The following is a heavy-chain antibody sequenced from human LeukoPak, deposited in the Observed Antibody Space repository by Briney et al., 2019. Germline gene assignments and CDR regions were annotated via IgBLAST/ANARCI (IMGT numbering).Heavy chain of an antibody. CDR2: IYYSGST. V-gene: IGHV4-59*01. J-gene: IGHJ4*02. D-gene: IGHD3-22*01. CDR1: GGSISNYY. CDR3: ARGSSSGYYPIDY. Sequence: PSETLSLTCTVSGGSISNYYWSWVRQPPGKGLEWIGYIYYSGSTNYNPSLKSRVTISVDTSKNQFSLKLSSVTAADTAVYYCARGSSSGYYPIDYWGQGTLVTVSS.